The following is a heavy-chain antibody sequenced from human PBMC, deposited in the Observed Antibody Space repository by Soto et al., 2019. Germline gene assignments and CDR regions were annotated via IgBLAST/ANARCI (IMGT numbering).Heavy chain of an antibody. V-gene: IGHV4-39*01. D-gene: IGHD4-4*01. CDR3: ARSHGSMTTVTPYYYYGIDV. Sequence: PSETLSLTCTVSGGSIIRSSYYWGWIRPPPGKGLEWIGSIYYRGSPYYNPSLKSRVTISVDTSKNQFSLKLTSVTAADTAVSYCARSHGSMTTVTPYYYYGIDVWGQGTTVTVSS. CDR1: GGSIIRSSYY. CDR2: IYYRGSP. J-gene: IGHJ6*02.